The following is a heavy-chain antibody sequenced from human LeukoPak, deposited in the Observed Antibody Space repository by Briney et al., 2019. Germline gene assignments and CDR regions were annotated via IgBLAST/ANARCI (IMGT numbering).Heavy chain of an antibody. D-gene: IGHD3-10*01. Sequence: GGSLRLSCVASGFTFNNYWMDWVRQAPGKGLEWVASIKPDGSQKDYVDSVKGRFTISRDNGKNSLYLQLNSLRADDTAVYYCVRDRLDYYGSGSYYRSFDYWGQGTLVTVSS. CDR3: VRDRLDYYGSGSYYRSFDY. J-gene: IGHJ4*02. V-gene: IGHV3-7*01. CDR2: IKPDGSQK. CDR1: GFTFNNYW.